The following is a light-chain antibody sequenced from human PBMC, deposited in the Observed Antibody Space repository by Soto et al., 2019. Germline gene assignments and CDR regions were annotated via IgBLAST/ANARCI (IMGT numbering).Light chain of an antibody. CDR2: EGS. Sequence: QSALTQPASLSGSTGQSITISCTGTSSDVGSYNLVSWYQQHPGKAPKLMIYEGSKRPSGVSNRFSGSKSGNTASLTISGLQAEDEADYYCCSYAGSSTVVFGGGTKLTVL. J-gene: IGLJ2*01. CDR3: CSYAGSSTVV. V-gene: IGLV2-23*01. CDR1: SSDVGSYNL.